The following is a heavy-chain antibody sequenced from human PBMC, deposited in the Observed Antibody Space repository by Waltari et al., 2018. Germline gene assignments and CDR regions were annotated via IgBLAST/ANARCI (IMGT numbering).Heavy chain of an antibody. CDR3: ARHQWELADFDY. CDR1: GFTFSSYA. V-gene: IGHV3-23*04. D-gene: IGHD1-26*01. CDR2: ISGRGGST. Sequence: EVQLVESGGGLVQPGGSLRLSCAASGFTFSSYAMSWVRQAPGKGLDGVSAISGRGGSTYYADSVKGRFTISRDNSKNTLYLQMNSLRAEDTAVYYCARHQWELADFDYWGQGTLVTVSS. J-gene: IGHJ4*02.